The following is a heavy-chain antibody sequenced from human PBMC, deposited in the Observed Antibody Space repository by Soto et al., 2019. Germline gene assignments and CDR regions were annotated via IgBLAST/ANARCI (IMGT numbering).Heavy chain of an antibody. CDR2: IARAGDLI. J-gene: IGHJ5*02. Sequence: PGGALRLSCVASGFTCSNYAMVWVRQAPGKGLEWVSAIARAGDLIRYADSVKGRFTISRDNSNNTLYLQMSSLRAEDTAIYFCAKSLTLQVLYYIDPWGPGTQVTVS. V-gene: IGHV3-23*01. CDR3: AKSLTLQVLYYIDP. CDR1: GFTCSNYA. D-gene: IGHD2-2*02.